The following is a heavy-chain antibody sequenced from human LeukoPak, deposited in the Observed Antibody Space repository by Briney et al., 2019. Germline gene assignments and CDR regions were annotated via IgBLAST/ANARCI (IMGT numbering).Heavy chain of an antibody. J-gene: IGHJ4*02. V-gene: IGHV1-8*01. Sequence: ASVKVSCKASGYTFTSCDINWVRQATVQGIEWMGWMNPNSGNTGYGPSFQGRITMTRDISMGTAYMELSNLTSEDTAIYYCTRGSSGRRDNWGQGTLVTV. D-gene: IGHD6-19*01. CDR1: GYTFTSCD. CDR2: MNPNSGNT. CDR3: TRGSSGRRDN.